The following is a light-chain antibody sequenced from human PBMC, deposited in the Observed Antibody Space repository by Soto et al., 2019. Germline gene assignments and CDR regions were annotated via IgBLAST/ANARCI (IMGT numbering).Light chain of an antibody. V-gene: IGLV2-23*02. J-gene: IGLJ1*01. CDR1: SSNVGTYNL. CDR3: CSYADVSSYV. Sequence: QSALTQPASVSGSAGLSITISCTGASSNVGTYNLVSWYQQHPGEAPKLLIYEVSERPSGVSIRFTASKSGNTASLTISGLQAEDESDYYCCSYADVSSYVFGTGTKLTVL. CDR2: EVS.